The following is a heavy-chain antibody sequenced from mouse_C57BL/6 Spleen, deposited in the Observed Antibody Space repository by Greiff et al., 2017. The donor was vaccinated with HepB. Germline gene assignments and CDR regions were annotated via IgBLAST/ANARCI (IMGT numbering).Heavy chain of an antibody. CDR1: GFTFSSYA. CDR3: ARSWDGYYSWFAY. V-gene: IGHV5-4*03. D-gene: IGHD2-3*01. J-gene: IGHJ3*01. CDR2: ISDGGSYT. Sequence: EVKLVESGGGLVKPGGSLKLSCAASGFTFSSYAMSWVRQTPEKRLEWVATISDGGSYTYYPDNVKGRFTISRDNAKNNLYLQMSHLKSEDTAMYYCARSWDGYYSWFAYWGQGTLVTVSA.